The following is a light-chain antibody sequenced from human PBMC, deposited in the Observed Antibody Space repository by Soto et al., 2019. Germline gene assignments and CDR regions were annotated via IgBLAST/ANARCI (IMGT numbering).Light chain of an antibody. V-gene: IGKV3-15*01. Sequence: EIVMTQSPATLSVSPGERATLSCRASQSVSSNLAWYQQKPGQAPRLLIYGASSRATGIPARFNGSGSVTEFTIPISSLQSEDFAVYYCQQYNNWPPGTFGQGTKLEIK. CDR3: QQYNNWPPGT. CDR2: GAS. CDR1: QSVSSN. J-gene: IGKJ2*01.